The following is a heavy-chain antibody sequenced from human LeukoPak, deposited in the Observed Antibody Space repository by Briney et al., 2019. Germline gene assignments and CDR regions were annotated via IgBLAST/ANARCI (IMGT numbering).Heavy chain of an antibody. CDR1: GFTFDDYA. J-gene: IGHJ4*02. Sequence: GGSLRLSCAASGFTFDDYAMHWVRQAPGKGLEWVSGISWNSGSIGYADSVKGRFTISRDNAKNSLYLQMNSLRAEDTALYYCAKDMTDFWSGYSNFDYWGQGTLVTVSP. D-gene: IGHD3-3*01. CDR2: ISWNSGSI. CDR3: AKDMTDFWSGYSNFDY. V-gene: IGHV3-9*01.